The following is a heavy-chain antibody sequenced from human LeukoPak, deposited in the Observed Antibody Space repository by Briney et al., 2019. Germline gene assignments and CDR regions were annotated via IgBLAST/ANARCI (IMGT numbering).Heavy chain of an antibody. CDR2: IYYSGST. CDR3: ATSLLKDVVVPADTGYYYYMDV. D-gene: IGHD2-2*01. V-gene: IGHV4-61*08. CDR1: GGSISSGDYY. J-gene: IGHJ6*03. Sequence: PSETLSLTCTVSGGSISSGDYYWSWIRQPPGKGLEWIGYIYYSGSTNYNPSLKSRVTISVDTSKNQFSLKLSSVTAADTAVYYCATSLLKDVVVPADTGYYYYMDVWGKGTTVTVSS.